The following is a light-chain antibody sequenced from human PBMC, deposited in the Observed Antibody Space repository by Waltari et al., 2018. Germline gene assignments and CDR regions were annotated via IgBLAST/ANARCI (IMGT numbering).Light chain of an antibody. V-gene: IGLV2-11*01. CDR1: NFDVGGYNY. J-gene: IGLJ3*02. CDR2: NVN. Sequence: QSALTQPRSVSGSPGQSVTISCTGTNFDVGGYNYVSWYQQHPGKAPKLMIYNVNERRSGVPDRFSGSKSGNTASLTISGLQAEDEADYFCCSYAGRSTWVFGGGTKVTVL. CDR3: CSYAGRSTWV.